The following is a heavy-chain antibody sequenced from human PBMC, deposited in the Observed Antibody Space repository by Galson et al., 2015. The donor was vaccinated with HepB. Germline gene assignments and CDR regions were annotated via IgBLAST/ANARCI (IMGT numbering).Heavy chain of an antibody. CDR3: TKGRPKDAVDV. Sequence: SLRLSCAASGFSFSNHWMHWVRQAPGKGLIWVSQINGDGGRTTYANSLKGRFTISRDNAERTLYLQMNSLTAEDTAVYYCTKGRPKDAVDVWGQGTTVTVSS. D-gene: IGHD6-6*01. CDR1: GFSFSNHW. V-gene: IGHV3-74*01. J-gene: IGHJ6*02. CDR2: INGDGGRT.